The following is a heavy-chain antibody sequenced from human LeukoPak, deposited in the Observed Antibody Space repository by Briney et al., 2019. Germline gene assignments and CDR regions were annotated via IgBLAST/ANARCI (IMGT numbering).Heavy chain of an antibody. CDR1: GGTFSSYA. J-gene: IGHJ6*03. CDR2: IIPIFGTA. V-gene: IGHV1-69*05. D-gene: IGHD5-18*01. CDR3: ARGGGYSYGPYPYYYYYYMDV. Sequence: ASVKVSCKASGGTFSSYAISWVRQAPGQGLEWMGRIIPIFGTANYAQKFQGRVTITTDESTSTAYMELSSLRSEDTAVYYCARGGGYSYGPYPYYYYYYMDVWGKGTTVTVSS.